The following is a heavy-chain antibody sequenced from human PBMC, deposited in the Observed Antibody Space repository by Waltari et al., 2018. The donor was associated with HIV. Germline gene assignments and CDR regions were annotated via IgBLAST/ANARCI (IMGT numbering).Heavy chain of an antibody. CDR2: IKIDGRTI. V-gene: IGHV3-74*01. CDR1: GFSVTNYW. D-gene: IGHD3-3*01. Sequence: EVQLVQSGGGLIKPGGSLRLSCAASGFSVTNYWMHWVRQSPGKGLVLVYRIKIDGRTIDYSDSVKGRFTISRDSAKNTLSLQMNSLREEDTAVYYCSRDTFGEYDFWGQGALVTVSS. J-gene: IGHJ4*02. CDR3: SRDTFGEYDF.